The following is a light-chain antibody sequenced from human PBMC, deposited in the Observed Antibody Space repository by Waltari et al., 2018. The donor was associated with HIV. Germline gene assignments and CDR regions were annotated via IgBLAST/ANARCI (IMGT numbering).Light chain of an antibody. V-gene: IGLV2-23*02. Sequence: HSALAQPASVSGSPGQSVAISCTATTDNVRVLTSLSWYQYVPGRAPKLLIFDVCQRPSCISPRFSVSKSGAAASLMIFGLQKDDECDYYCLSYGRDGSYVFGSGT. CDR3: LSYGRDGSYV. CDR1: TDNVRVLTS. CDR2: DVC. J-gene: IGLJ1*01.